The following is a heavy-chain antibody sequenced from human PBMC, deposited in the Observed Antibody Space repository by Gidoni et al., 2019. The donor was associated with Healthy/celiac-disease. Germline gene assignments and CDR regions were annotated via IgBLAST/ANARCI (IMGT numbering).Heavy chain of an antibody. D-gene: IGHD6-19*01. CDR1: GYTFTSYY. CDR2: INPSGGST. CDR3: AREEEVAGPRDYYYYYGMDV. V-gene: IGHV1-46*01. Sequence: QVQLVQSGAEVKKPGASVKVSCKASGYTFTSYYMHRVRQAPGQGLEWMGIINPSGGSTSYAQKFQGRVTMTRDTSTSTVYMELSSLRSEDTAVYYCAREEEVAGPRDYYYYYGMDVWGQGTTVTVSS. J-gene: IGHJ6*02.